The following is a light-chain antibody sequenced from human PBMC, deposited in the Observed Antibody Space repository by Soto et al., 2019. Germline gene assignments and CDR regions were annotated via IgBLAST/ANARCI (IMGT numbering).Light chain of an antibody. CDR2: GAS. V-gene: IGKV3-15*01. J-gene: IGKJ4*01. CDR1: QSVSIH. CDR3: QHYNELPLT. Sequence: ETVMTQSPGTLSASLGERATLSCRASQSVSIHLAWYQQKPGQGPRLLIFGASTRAIGIPARFSGSGSGTDFTLTISSLQSEDFAVYYCQHYNELPLTFGGGTKVDIK.